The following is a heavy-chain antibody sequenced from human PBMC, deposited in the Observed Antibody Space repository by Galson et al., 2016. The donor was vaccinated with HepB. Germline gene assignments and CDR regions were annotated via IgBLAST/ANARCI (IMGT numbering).Heavy chain of an antibody. J-gene: IGHJ6*02. CDR1: GFRFGDHA. V-gene: IGHV3-9*01. CDR3: ARENRKDSSSWYGGMDV. D-gene: IGHD2-2*01. CDR2: INWQSGNV. Sequence: SLRLSCAASGFRFGDHAMNWVQQVSGKGLEWVAGINWQSGNVAYAGSVAGRFTVSRDNAENSLYLQMNSLRPEDTALYYCARENRKDSSSWYGGMDVWGQGTTVTVS.